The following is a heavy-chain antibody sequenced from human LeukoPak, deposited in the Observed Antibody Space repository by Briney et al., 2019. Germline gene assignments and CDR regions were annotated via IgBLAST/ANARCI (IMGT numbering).Heavy chain of an antibody. CDR3: ARRGSRTEQPGSTVDY. CDR2: IYSGGST. V-gene: IGHV3-53*01. J-gene: IGHJ4*02. CDR1: GFTVSNNY. Sequence: PGGSLRLSRVASGFTVSNNYMSWVRQAPGTGLEWGSVIYSGGSTYYADSVEGRFTISRDNSKDTLYLQMNSLRAEDTAVYYCARRGSRTEQPGSTVDYWGQGTLVTVSS. D-gene: IGHD1-26*01.